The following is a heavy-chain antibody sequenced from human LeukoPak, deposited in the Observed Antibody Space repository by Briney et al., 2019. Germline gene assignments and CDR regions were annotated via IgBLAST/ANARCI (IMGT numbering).Heavy chain of an antibody. CDR3: ASGSGWYLVFDY. J-gene: IGHJ4*02. CDR2: IYHSGST. CDR1: GGSISSGGYS. V-gene: IGHV4-30-2*01. D-gene: IGHD6-19*01. Sequence: SETLSLTCAVSGGSISSGGYSWSWIRQLPGKGLEWIGYIYHSGSTYYNPSLKSRVTISVDRSKNQFSLKLSSVTAADTAVYYCASGSGWYLVFDYWGQGTLVTVSS.